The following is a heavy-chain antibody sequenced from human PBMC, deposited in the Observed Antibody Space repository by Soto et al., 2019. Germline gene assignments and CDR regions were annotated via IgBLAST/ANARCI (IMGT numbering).Heavy chain of an antibody. D-gene: IGHD6-19*01. J-gene: IGHJ3*02. Sequence: QVQLVESGGGVVQPGRSLRLSCAASGFTFSSYGMHWVRLAPGKGLEWVAVISYDGSNKYYADSVKGRFTISRDNSKNTLYLQMNSLRAEDTAVYYCAKDRRSSSGWSIWDAFDIWGQGTMVTVSS. CDR3: AKDRRSSSGWSIWDAFDI. CDR2: ISYDGSNK. CDR1: GFTFSSYG. V-gene: IGHV3-30*18.